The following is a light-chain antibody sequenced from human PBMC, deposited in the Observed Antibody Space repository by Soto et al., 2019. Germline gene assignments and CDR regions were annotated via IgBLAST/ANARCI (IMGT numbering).Light chain of an antibody. CDR2: GAS. CDR1: QSVSSSY. Sequence: EIVLTQSPGTLSLSPGERATLSCRASQSVSSSYLAWYQQKPGQAPRLLIYGASSRATGIPDRFSGSGSGTDFTLTISRLEPEDFAVYYCQQYGSFTGATFGQGTRLEIK. J-gene: IGKJ5*01. V-gene: IGKV3-20*01. CDR3: QQYGSFTGAT.